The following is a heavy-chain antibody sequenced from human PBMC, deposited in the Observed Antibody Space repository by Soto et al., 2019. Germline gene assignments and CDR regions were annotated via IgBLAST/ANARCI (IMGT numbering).Heavy chain of an antibody. CDR2: IYYSGST. CDR3: ASGPHTSDWFDP. J-gene: IGHJ5*02. D-gene: IGHD2-2*01. CDR1: GGSISSYY. Sequence: PSETLSLTCTVSGGSISSYYWRWIRQPPGKGLEWIGYIYYSGSTNYNPSLTSRVTISVDTSKNQFSLKLSSVTAADTAVYSCASGPHTSDWFDPRGQRTLVTVSS. V-gene: IGHV4-59*01.